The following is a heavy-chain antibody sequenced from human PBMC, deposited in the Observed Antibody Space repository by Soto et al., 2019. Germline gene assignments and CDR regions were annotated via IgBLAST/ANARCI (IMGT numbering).Heavy chain of an antibody. CDR3: ARLGVNSGYDL. D-gene: IGHD5-12*01. V-gene: IGHV1-69*02. J-gene: IGHJ4*02. CDR1: GGTFSSYT. Sequence: QVQLVQSGAEVKKPGSSVKVSCKASGGTFSSYTITWVRQAPGQGLEWMGRIIPSLGRANYAQKFQGRVTITAAKSPSTAYMELSSLSSEDTAVYYCARLGVNSGYDLWGQGTLVTVSS. CDR2: IIPSLGRA.